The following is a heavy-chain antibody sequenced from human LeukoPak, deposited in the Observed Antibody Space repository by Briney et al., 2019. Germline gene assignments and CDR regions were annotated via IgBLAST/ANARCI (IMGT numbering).Heavy chain of an antibody. V-gene: IGHV4-59*08. Sequence: SETLSLTCTVSGGSIGSYYWSWIRQPPGKGLEWIGYIYYSGSTNYNPSLKSRVPISVDTSKNQFSLKLSSVTAADAAVYYCARLLALNWFDPWGQGTLVTVSS. CDR2: IYYSGST. CDR1: GGSIGSYY. CDR3: ARLLALNWFDP. J-gene: IGHJ5*02.